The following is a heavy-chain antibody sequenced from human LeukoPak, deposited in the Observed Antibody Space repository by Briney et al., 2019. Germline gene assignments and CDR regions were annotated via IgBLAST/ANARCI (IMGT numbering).Heavy chain of an antibody. V-gene: IGHV3-23*01. D-gene: IGHD3-10*01. CDR2: FSGSGGST. J-gene: IGHJ4*02. Sequence: GGSLRLSCAASGFTFSSYAMSWVRQAPGKGLECISGFSGSGGSTYYADSVKGRFTISRDNAKNSLYLQMNSLRAEDTAVYYCAGRSGSYYRGDYWGQGTLVTVSS. CDR3: AGRSGSYYRGDY. CDR1: GFTFSSYA.